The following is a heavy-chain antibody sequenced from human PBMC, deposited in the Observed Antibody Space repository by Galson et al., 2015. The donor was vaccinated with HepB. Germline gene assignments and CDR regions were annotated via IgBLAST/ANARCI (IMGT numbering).Heavy chain of an antibody. J-gene: IGHJ4*02. CDR1: GFTVSTSS. Sequence: SLRLSCAAFGFTVSTSSMHWIRQAPGKGLEWVALISFDGDKKHYTDSVKGRFIISRDNSKNTLYLEMNSLTTDDTAVYYCAREGSAKKLDYWGQGALVSVSS. V-gene: IGHV3-30-3*01. CDR2: ISFDGDKK. D-gene: IGHD1-26*01. CDR3: AREGSAKKLDY.